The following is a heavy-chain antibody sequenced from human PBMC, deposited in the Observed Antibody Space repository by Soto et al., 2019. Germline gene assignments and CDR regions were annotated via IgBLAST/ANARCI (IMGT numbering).Heavy chain of an antibody. CDR1: GGSVSSGSYY. V-gene: IGHV4-61*01. D-gene: IGHD4-17*01. CDR3: AREQFSGGDYGIS. CDR2: IYYSGST. Sequence: SETLSLTCTGSGGSVSSGSYYWTWIRQPPGKGLEWIGYIYYSGSTNYNPSLKSRVTISVDTSKNQFSLKLSSVTAADTAVYYCAREQFSGGDYGISWGQGTLVTVS. J-gene: IGHJ4*02.